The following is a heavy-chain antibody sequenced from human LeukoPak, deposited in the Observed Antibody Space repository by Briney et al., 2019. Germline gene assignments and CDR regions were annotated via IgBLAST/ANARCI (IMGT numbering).Heavy chain of an antibody. J-gene: IGHJ6*03. Sequence: SETLSLTCTVSGGSISSSSYYWGWIRQPPGKGLEWIGYIYYSGSTNYNPSLKSRVTISVETSKNQFSLKLSSVTAADTAVYYCARGVGAAATTTYYYYYMDVWGKGTTVTVSS. CDR2: IYYSGST. V-gene: IGHV4-61*05. D-gene: IGHD6-13*01. CDR1: GGSISSSSYY. CDR3: ARGVGAAATTTYYYYYMDV.